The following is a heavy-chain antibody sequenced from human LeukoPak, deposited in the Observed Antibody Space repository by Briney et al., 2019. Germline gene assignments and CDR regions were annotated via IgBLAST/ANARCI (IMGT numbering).Heavy chain of an antibody. V-gene: IGHV2-70*11. CDR2: IDWDDDR. Sequence: SGPTLVKPTQTLTLTCTFSGFSLSTSGMCVSWIRQPPGKALEWLARIDWDDDRYYNASLKARLTISKDTSKNQVVLTMTNMDPVGTATYYCARSSRDHYYNYGMDVWGQGTTVTVSS. J-gene: IGHJ6*02. D-gene: IGHD5-24*01. CDR3: ARSSRDHYYNYGMDV. CDR1: GFSLSTSGMC.